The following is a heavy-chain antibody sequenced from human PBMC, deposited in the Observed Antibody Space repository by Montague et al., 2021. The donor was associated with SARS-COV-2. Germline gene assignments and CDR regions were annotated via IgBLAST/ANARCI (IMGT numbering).Heavy chain of an antibody. CDR3: ARYGSYFEH. CDR2: IYYDGST. V-gene: IGHV4-59*03. D-gene: IGHD1-26*01. CDR1: GGSIRSYY. Sequence: SETRSLTCTVSGGSIRSYYWSWIRQTPGKGLEWIGYIYYDGSTNCNPSLKSRVTMSVDSSKNQFSLRLSSVTAADTAVYYCARYGSYFEHWGQGTLVTVSS. J-gene: IGHJ4*02.